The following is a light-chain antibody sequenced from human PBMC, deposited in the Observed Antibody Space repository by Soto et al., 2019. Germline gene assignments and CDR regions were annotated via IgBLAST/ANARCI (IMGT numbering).Light chain of an antibody. V-gene: IGLV2-8*01. Sequence: QSALTQPPSASGSPGQSVTISCTGTSSDIGGYNSVSWYQQHPGKAPRLMIYEVNKRPSGVPDRFSGSKSGYTASLTVSGLQTEDEGDYYCAAWDDTLNALVFGPGTKLTVL. CDR1: SSDIGGYNS. J-gene: IGLJ1*01. CDR3: AAWDDTLNALV. CDR2: EVN.